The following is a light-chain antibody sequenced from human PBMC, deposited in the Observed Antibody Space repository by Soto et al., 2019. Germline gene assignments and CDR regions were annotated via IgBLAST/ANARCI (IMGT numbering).Light chain of an antibody. V-gene: IGKV3-20*01. Sequence: DIVLTQSPGTLSLSPGERATLSCRASQSVSSSYLAWYQQKPGQSPRLLIYGASIRATGIPDRFSGSGSGTDFTLTISRMEPEDFAVYYCKQYGSSPLTFGGGTKVEIK. CDR2: GAS. CDR1: QSVSSSY. J-gene: IGKJ4*01. CDR3: KQYGSSPLT.